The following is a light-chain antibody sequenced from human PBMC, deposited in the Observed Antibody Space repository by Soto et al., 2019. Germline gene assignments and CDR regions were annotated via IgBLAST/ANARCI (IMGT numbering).Light chain of an antibody. Sequence: DIQMTQSPSSMSASVGDRVTISCRASQSVNDWLAWYQQKPGKAPKLLISAAFILQSGVPPRFSGSGSGTDFTLTISRLQPEDFATYYCQQANSFPWTFGPGTKVEIK. CDR3: QQANSFPWT. V-gene: IGKV1-12*02. CDR2: AAF. CDR1: QSVNDW. J-gene: IGKJ1*01.